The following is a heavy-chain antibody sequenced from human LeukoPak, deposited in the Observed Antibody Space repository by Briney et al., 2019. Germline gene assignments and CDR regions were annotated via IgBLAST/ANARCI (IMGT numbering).Heavy chain of an antibody. CDR1: GYSISSGYY. CDR3: ARRAVMYRGYDEIGIFDY. J-gene: IGHJ4*02. V-gene: IGHV4-61*01. Sequence: PSETLSLTCTVSGYSISSGYYWGWIRQPPGKGLEWIGYIDYSGSTNYNPSLKSRVTISVDTSKNQFSLKLSSVTAADTAVYYCARRAVMYRGYDEIGIFDYWGQGTLVIVSS. D-gene: IGHD5-12*01. CDR2: IDYSGST.